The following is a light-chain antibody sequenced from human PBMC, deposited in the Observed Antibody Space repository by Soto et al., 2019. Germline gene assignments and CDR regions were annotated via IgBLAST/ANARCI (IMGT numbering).Light chain of an antibody. J-gene: IGKJ2*01. CDR2: RAS. Sequence: DLQMTQSPSTLSASVGDRVTITCRASQSISSWLAWYQQKPGKAPNLLIYRASSLESGVPSRFSGSGSGTELTLTIGSLQPDDFATYYCQQYNSYPYTFGQGTELEIK. CDR3: QQYNSYPYT. CDR1: QSISSW. V-gene: IGKV1-5*03.